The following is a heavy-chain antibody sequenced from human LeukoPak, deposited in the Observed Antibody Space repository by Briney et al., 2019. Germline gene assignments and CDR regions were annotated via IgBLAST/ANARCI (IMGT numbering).Heavy chain of an antibody. J-gene: IGHJ4*02. V-gene: IGHV3-64D*06. CDR3: VKGWHSSSWYHPFDY. CDR2: ISSNGGST. D-gene: IGHD6-13*01. CDR1: GFTFSSYA. Sequence: GGSLRLSCSASGFTFSSYAMHWVRQAPGKGLESVSAISSNGGSTYYADSVKGRFTISRDNSKNTLYLQMSSLRAEDTAVYYCVKGWHSSSWYHPFDYWGQGTLVTVSS.